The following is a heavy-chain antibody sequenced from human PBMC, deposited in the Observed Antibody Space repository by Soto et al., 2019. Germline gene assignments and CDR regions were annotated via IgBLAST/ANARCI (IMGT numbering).Heavy chain of an antibody. CDR1: GLTFSSYW. J-gene: IGHJ3*02. Sequence: EVQLVESGGGLVQPGGSLRLSCAASGLTFSSYWMHWVRQAPGKGLVWVSRINSDGSSTSYADSVKGRFTISRDNAKNTLYLQMNSLRAEDTAVYYCARSGTTVTTVDAFDIWGQGTMVTVSS. D-gene: IGHD4-17*01. CDR2: INSDGSST. V-gene: IGHV3-74*01. CDR3: ARSGTTVTTVDAFDI.